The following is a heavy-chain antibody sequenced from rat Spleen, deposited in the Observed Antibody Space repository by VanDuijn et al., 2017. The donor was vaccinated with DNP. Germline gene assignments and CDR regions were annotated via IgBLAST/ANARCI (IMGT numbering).Heavy chain of an antibody. Sequence: QVQLKESGPGLAQPSQTLSLTCTVSGFSLTSYTVNWVRQPPGKGLEWIGAIWSGGSTDYNSAFKSRLTISRDTSKSQVLLKMNSLQTADTAMYFCARSPAGRYNGWLAYWGQGTLVTVSS. V-gene: IGHV2-15*01. J-gene: IGHJ3*01. CDR3: ARSPAGRYNGWLAY. CDR1: GFSLTSYT. CDR2: IWSGGST. D-gene: IGHD1-4*01.